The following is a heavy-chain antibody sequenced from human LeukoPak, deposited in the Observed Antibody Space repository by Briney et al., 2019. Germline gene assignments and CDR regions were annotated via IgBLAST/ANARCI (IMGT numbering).Heavy chain of an antibody. CDR3: ATIQRDHAFDI. D-gene: IGHD6-25*01. J-gene: IGHJ3*02. Sequence: SQTLSLTCAVYGGSFSGYYWSWIRQPPGKGLEWIGEINHSGSTNYNPSLKSRVTISVDTSKNQFSLKLSSVTAADTAVYYCATIQRDHAFDIWGQGTMVTVSS. CDR2: INHSGST. V-gene: IGHV4-34*01. CDR1: GGSFSGYY.